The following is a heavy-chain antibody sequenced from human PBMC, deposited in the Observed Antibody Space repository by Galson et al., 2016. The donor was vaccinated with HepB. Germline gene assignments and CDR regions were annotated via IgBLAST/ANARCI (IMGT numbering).Heavy chain of an antibody. CDR1: GFSFDDYG. J-gene: IGHJ4*02. CDR3: AKGGVNLRDFDWAQFDY. CDR2: ISWNSGII. V-gene: IGHV3-9*01. Sequence: SLRLSCAASGFSFDDYGMHWVRQVPGKGLEWVSGISWNSGIIGYGDSVKGRFTISRDNANNSLYLQMNSLRPEDTALYYCAKGGVNLRDFDWAQFDYWGQGILVTVSS. D-gene: IGHD3-9*01.